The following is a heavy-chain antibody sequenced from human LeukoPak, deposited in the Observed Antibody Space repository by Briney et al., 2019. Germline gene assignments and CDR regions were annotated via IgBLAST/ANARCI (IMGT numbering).Heavy chain of an antibody. CDR3: AKDTTYYYDSSGYYSTDYLDY. J-gene: IGHJ4*02. V-gene: IGHV3-23*01. D-gene: IGHD3-22*01. CDR1: GFTFSSYA. CDR2: ISGSGGST. Sequence: GGSLRLSCAASGFTFSSYAMSWVRQAPGKGLEWVSAISGSGGSTYYADYVKGRFTISRDNSKNTLYLQMNSLRAEDTAVYYCAKDTTYYYDSSGYYSTDYLDYWGQGTLVTVSS.